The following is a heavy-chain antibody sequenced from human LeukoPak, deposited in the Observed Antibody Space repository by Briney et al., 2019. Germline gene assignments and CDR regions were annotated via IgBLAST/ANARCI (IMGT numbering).Heavy chain of an antibody. J-gene: IGHJ2*01. Sequence: GGSLRLSCAASGFTFSSYAMSWVRQAPGKGLEWVGRSKNKANNYITQYAAFVQGRFTISRDNSKNSLYLQINSLKTEDTAVYYCARDLAVAGIAAFDLWGRGTLVTVSS. CDR1: GFTFSSYA. CDR2: SKNKANNYIT. V-gene: IGHV3-72*01. CDR3: ARDLAVAGIAAFDL. D-gene: IGHD6-19*01.